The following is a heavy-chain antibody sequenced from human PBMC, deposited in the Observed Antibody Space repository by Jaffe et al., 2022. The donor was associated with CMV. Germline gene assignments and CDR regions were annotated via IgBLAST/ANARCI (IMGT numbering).Heavy chain of an antibody. V-gene: IGHV4-34*01. J-gene: IGHJ6*03. CDR1: GGSFSGYY. CDR2: INHSGST. Sequence: QVQLQQWGAGLLKPSETLSLTCAVYGGSFSGYYWSWIRQPPGKGLEWIGEINHSGSTNYNPSLKSRVTISVDTSKNQFSLKLSSVTAADTAVYYCARANLGYSSSWNYYYYYMDVWGKGTTVTVSS. CDR3: ARANLGYSSSWNYYYYYMDV. D-gene: IGHD6-13*01.